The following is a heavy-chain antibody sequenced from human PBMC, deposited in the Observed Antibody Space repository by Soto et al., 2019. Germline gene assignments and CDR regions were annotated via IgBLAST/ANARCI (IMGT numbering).Heavy chain of an antibody. V-gene: IGHV3-7*01. CDR3: ARDTWNVYYYYYGMDV. J-gene: IGHJ6*02. CDR2: IKQDGSEK. CDR1: GFTFSSYW. Sequence: EVQLVESGGGLVQPGGSLRLSCAASGFTFSSYWMSWVRQAPGKGLEWVANIKQDGSEKYYVDSVKGRFTISRDNAKNSLYLQMNSLRAEGTAVYYCARDTWNVYYYYYGMDVWGQGTTVTVSS. D-gene: IGHD1-1*01.